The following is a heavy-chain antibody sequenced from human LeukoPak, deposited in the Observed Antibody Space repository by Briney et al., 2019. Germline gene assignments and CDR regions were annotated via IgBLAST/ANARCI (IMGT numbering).Heavy chain of an antibody. CDR1: GFTXXNNG. CDR2: ISGVGNT. J-gene: IGHJ4*02. Sequence: GFTXXNNGLSWFRQAPGKRLEWVSDISGVGNTYYAESVKGRFTISRDNSKNTLYLQMNSLRAEDTALYYASGHGSSSYWGQGTLVAVSS. V-gene: IGHV3-23*01. CDR3: SGHGSSSY. D-gene: IGHD6-13*01.